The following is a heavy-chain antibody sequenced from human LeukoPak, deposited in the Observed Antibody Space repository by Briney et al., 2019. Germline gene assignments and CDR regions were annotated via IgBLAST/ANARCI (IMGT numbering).Heavy chain of an antibody. CDR3: ARNKLGISEKYMDV. CDR1: GFTFSTYS. D-gene: IGHD7-27*01. CDR2: ISSSSSYI. Sequence: PGGSLRLSCAASGFTFSTYSINWVRQAPGKGLEWVSSISSSSSYIYYADSVKGRFTISRDNAKNSLYLQMNSLRAEDTAVYYCARNKLGISEKYMDVWGKGTTVTISS. V-gene: IGHV3-21*01. J-gene: IGHJ6*03.